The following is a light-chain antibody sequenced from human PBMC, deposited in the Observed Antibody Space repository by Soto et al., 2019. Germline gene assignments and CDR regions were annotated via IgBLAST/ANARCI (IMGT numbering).Light chain of an antibody. Sequence: QSVLTRAPSVSGAPGQRVSISCTGSSSNIGAGYDVHWYQQLPGTAPKLLIYGNSNRPSGVPDRFSGSKSGTSASLAITGLQAEDEADYYCQSYDSSLSGHVFGTGTKVTVL. CDR3: QSYDSSLSGHV. V-gene: IGLV1-40*01. CDR1: SSNIGAGYD. J-gene: IGLJ1*01. CDR2: GNS.